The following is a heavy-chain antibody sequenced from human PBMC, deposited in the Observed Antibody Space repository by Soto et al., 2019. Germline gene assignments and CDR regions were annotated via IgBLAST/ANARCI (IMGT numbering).Heavy chain of an antibody. V-gene: IGHV3-48*02. CDR2: ISSSSSTI. CDR1: GFTFSSYS. J-gene: IGHJ5*02. Sequence: PGGSLRLSCAASGFTFSSYSMNWVRQAPGKGLEWVSYISSSSSTIYYADSVKGRFTISRDNAKNSLYLQMNSLRDEDTAVYYCARDATSEKYNWFNPWGQGTLVTVSS. CDR3: ARDATSEKYNWFNP.